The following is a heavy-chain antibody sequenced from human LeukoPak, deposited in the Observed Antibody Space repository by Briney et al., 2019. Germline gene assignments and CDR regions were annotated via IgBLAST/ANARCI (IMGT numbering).Heavy chain of an antibody. V-gene: IGHV3-23*01. CDR1: GFIFSNYA. D-gene: IGHD6-19*01. Sequence: GSLRLSCAASGFIFSNYAMSWVRQAPGKGLEWVSGISGSGGSTYYADSVKGRFTISRDNSKNTLYLQMNSLRAEDTAVYYCAKDLGYTSGWSDYWGQGTLVTVSP. J-gene: IGHJ4*02. CDR3: AKDLGYTSGWSDY. CDR2: ISGSGGST.